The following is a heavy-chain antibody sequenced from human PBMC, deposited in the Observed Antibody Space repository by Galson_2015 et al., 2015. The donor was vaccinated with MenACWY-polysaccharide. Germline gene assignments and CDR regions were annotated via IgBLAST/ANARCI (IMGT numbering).Heavy chain of an antibody. D-gene: IGHD3-16*01. J-gene: IGHJ3*02. CDR1: GFSFSSCP. CDR2: ISYSSNSI. CDR3: GRVSGHFYYYDSGDLKQGPSDM. V-gene: IGHV3-21*01. Sequence: SLRLSCAASGFSFSSCPLNWVRQAPGKGLEWVSSISYSSNSIYYADSVKGRFTISRDNAGNSLYLLMNNLRAEDTAVYYCGRVSGHFYYYDSGDLKQGPSDMWGRGTMVTVSS.